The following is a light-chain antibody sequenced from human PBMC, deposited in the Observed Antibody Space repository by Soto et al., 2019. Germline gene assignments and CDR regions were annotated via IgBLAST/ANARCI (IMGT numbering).Light chain of an antibody. CDR3: CSYAGSDTFT. V-gene: IGLV2-23*02. CDR2: ATN. CDR1: SSDVGGYDY. J-gene: IGLJ2*01. Sequence: QSALTQPASVSGSPGQSITISCTGTSSDVGGYDYVSWYQQHPGKAPKLMIYATNKRPSGVSNRFSGSKSGNTASLTISGLQAEDEADYHCCSYAGSDTFTFGGGTKVTVL.